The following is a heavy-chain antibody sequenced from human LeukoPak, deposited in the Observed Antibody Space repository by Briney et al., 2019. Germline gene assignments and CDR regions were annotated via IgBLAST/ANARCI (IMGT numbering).Heavy chain of an antibody. D-gene: IGHD2-2*01. CDR2: VHYRGSP. J-gene: IGHJ4*02. V-gene: IGHV4-59*02. Sequence: SETLSLTYTVSGGSVTTYYWSWIRQFPGKRLEWICHVHYRGSPDYNPSLTSRVTISVDTSKNQFSLRLTSVTAADTAVYYCARYSTSWDYWGQGTLVTVSS. CDR3: ARYSTSWDY. CDR1: GGSVTTYY.